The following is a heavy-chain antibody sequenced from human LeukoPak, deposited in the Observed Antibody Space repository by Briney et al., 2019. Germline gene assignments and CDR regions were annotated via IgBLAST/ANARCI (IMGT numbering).Heavy chain of an antibody. D-gene: IGHD3-10*01. V-gene: IGHV1-24*01. CDR2: FDPEDGET. CDR3: ATAITTLLWFGELPFDY. J-gene: IGHJ4*02. CDR1: GYTLTELS. Sequence: ASVKVSCKVSGYTLTELSMHWVRQAPGKGLEWMGGFDPEDGETIYAQKSQGRVTMTEDTSTDTAYMELSSLRSEDTAVYYCATAITTLLWFGELPFDYWGQGTLVTVSS.